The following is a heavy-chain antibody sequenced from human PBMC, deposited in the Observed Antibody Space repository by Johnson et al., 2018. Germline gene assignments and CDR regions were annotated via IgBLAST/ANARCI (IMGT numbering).Heavy chain of an antibody. CDR3: AKDRRGSSSWPSGMDV. J-gene: IGHJ6*04. D-gene: IGHD6-13*01. V-gene: IGHV3-23*04. CDR2: ISGSGGST. CDR1: GFTFSSYA. Sequence: EVQLVESGGGLVQPGGSLRLSCAASGFTFSSYAMSWVRQAPGKGLEWVSAISGSGGSTYYADSVKGRFTISRDNSKNTLYLQMNSLRAEDTAVYYCAKDRRGSSSWPSGMDVWGKGTTVTVSS.